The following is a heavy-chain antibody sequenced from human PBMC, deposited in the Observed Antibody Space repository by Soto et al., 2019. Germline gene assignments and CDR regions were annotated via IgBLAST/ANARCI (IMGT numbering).Heavy chain of an antibody. CDR1: GGSISSSSYY. V-gene: IGHV4-39*01. CDR2: IYYSGST. CDR3: ARRGPRAGYWYFDL. Sequence: PSETLSLTCTVSGGSISSSSYYWGWTRQPPGKGLEWIGSIYYSGSTYYNLSLKSRVTISVDTSKNQFSLKLSSVTAADTAVYYCARRGPRAGYWYFDLWGRGTLVTVSS. D-gene: IGHD6-19*01. J-gene: IGHJ2*01.